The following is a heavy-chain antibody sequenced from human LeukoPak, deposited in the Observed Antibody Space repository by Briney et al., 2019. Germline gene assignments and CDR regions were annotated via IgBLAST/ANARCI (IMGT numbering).Heavy chain of an antibody. CDR2: LSDSGGST. J-gene: IGHJ6*03. CDR1: GFTFSSCG. Sequence: GGSLRLSCAASGFTFSSCGMSWVRQAPGKGLEWVSALSDSGGSTFYADSVKGRFTISRDNSKNTLYLQMNRLRAEDTAVYYCAKGGAVSSKSITMIRGTRRYYYYMDVWGKGTTVTISS. D-gene: IGHD3-10*01. V-gene: IGHV3-23*01. CDR3: AKGGAVSSKSITMIRGTRRYYYYMDV.